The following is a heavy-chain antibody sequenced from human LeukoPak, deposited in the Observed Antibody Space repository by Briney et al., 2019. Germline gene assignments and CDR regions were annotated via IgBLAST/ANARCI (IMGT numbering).Heavy chain of an antibody. Sequence: GGSLRLSCAASGFTFSIYAMNWVRQAPGKMLEWVSGISDSGRNTYYSDSVEGRFTIYRDNSGSTVYLQMNSLTAEDTAQYYCATGCVGSPNCQTTGYDHWGQGTLVTVSS. CDR1: GFTFSIYA. J-gene: IGHJ4*02. CDR2: ISDSGRNT. D-gene: IGHD2-2*01. V-gene: IGHV3-23*01. CDR3: ATGCVGSPNCQTTGYDH.